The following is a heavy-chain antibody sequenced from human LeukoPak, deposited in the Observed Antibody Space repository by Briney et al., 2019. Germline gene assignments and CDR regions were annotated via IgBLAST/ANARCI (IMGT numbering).Heavy chain of an antibody. Sequence: GGSLRLSCAVSGFTFVGYWMTWVRQAPGKGLEWVANINQDGSETYYVDSVKGRFTISRANPKNSLYLQMNSLRAEDTALYYCARGTRHIVVVTAAFDIWGQGTMVTVSS. J-gene: IGHJ3*02. CDR2: INQDGSET. V-gene: IGHV3-7*01. CDR1: GFTFVGYW. CDR3: ARGTRHIVVVTAAFDI. D-gene: IGHD2-21*02.